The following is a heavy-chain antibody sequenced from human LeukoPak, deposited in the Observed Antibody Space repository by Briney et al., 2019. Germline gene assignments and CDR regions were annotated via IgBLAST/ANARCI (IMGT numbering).Heavy chain of an antibody. Sequence: SETLSLTCAVYGGPFSGYYWSWIRQPPGKGLEWIGEINHSGSTNYNPSLKSRVTISVDTSKNQFSLKLSSATAADTAVYYCARGYDILTGYYTWGQGTLVTVSS. CDR2: INHSGST. D-gene: IGHD3-9*01. V-gene: IGHV4-34*01. CDR3: ARGYDILTGYYT. CDR1: GGPFSGYY. J-gene: IGHJ4*02.